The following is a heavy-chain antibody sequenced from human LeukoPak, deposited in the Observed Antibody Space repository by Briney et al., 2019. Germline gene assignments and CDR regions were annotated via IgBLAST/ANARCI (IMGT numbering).Heavy chain of an antibody. Sequence: PGGSLRLSCAASGFTFSSYAMSWVRQAPGKGLEWVSAVSGSGSSTYYADSVKGRFTISSDNSKNTLYLQMNSLRAEDTAVYYCATDLYCSSTSCYINWGQGTLVTVSS. V-gene: IGHV3-23*01. J-gene: IGHJ4*02. CDR2: VSGSGSST. CDR3: ATDLYCSSTSCYIN. CDR1: GFTFSSYA. D-gene: IGHD2-2*02.